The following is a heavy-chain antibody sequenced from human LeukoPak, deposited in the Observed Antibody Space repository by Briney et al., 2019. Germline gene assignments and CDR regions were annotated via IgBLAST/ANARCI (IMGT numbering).Heavy chain of an antibody. CDR3: ARGAGSLVVRPYYFDY. J-gene: IGHJ4*02. CDR2: INPSGGST. CDR1: GYTFTSYY. V-gene: IGHV1-46*01. Sequence: ASVKVSCKASGYTFTSYYMHWVRQAPGQGLEWMGIINPSGGSTIYAQKFQGRVTMTRDMSTSTVYMELSSLRSEDTAVYYCARGAGSLVVRPYYFDYWGQGTLVTVSS. D-gene: IGHD3-22*01.